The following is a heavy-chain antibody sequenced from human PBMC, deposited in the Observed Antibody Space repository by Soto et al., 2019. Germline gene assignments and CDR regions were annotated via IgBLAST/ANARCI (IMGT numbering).Heavy chain of an antibody. CDR3: AGGYVWGSYRSQLDY. J-gene: IGHJ4*02. CDR2: ISAYNGNT. D-gene: IGHD3-16*02. CDR1: GYTFTSYG. Sequence: QVQLVQSGAEVKKPGASVKFSCKASGYTFTSYGISWVRQAPGQGLEWMGWISAYNGNTNYAQKLQGRVTMTTDTATGTAYMELRSRRSDDTAVYYCAGGYVWGSYRSQLDYWGQGTLVTVSS. V-gene: IGHV1-18*01.